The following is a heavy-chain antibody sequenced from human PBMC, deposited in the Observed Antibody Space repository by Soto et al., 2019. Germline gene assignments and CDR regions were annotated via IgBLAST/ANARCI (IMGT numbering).Heavy chain of an antibody. CDR2: IYYSGST. CDR3: ARERRDGYKHYFDY. V-gene: IGHV4-59*01. J-gene: IGHJ4*02. Sequence: VQLQESGPGLVKPSETLSLMCTVSDGSISSYSWSWIRQSAGKGLEWIGYIYYSGSTNYNPSLKSRVTISVDTSKNQFSLKLSSVTAADTAVYYCARERRDGYKHYFDYWGQGTLVTVSS. D-gene: IGHD5-12*01. CDR1: DGSISSYS.